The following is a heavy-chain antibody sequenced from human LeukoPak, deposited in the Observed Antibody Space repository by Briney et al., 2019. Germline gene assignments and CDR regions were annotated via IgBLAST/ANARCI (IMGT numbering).Heavy chain of an antibody. CDR1: GGTFSSYA. CDR2: IIPILGIA. J-gene: IGHJ1*01. CDR3: ARAPGDSSGYYYSPSEYFQH. Sequence: ASVKPSCKASGGTFSSYAISWVRQAPGQGLEWMGRIIPILGIANYAQKFQGRVTITADKSTSTAYMELSSLRSEDTAVYYCARAPGDSSGYYYSPSEYFQHWGQGTLVTVSS. V-gene: IGHV1-69*04. D-gene: IGHD3-22*01.